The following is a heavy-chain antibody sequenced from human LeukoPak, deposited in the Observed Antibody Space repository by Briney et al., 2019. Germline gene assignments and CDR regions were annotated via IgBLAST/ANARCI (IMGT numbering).Heavy chain of an antibody. V-gene: IGHV3-30*19. D-gene: IGHD3/OR15-3a*01. Sequence: GGSLRLSCAASGFTFSSYGMHWVRQAPGKGLEWVAHVASDGSYKWYADSVRGRFTISRDNSKNTLFLQMNSLGAEDTGVYYCARDADWSPFYWGQGTLVTVSS. J-gene: IGHJ4*02. CDR3: ARDADWSPFY. CDR2: VASDGSYK. CDR1: GFTFSSYG.